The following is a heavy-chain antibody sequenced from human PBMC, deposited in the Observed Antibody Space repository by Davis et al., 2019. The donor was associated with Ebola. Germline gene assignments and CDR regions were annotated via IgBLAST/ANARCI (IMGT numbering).Heavy chain of an antibody. CDR3: ATRRRDGYNRLDY. D-gene: IGHD5-24*01. V-gene: IGHV4-34*01. Sequence: PSETLSLTCAVSGYSISSGYYWSWIRQPPGKGLEWIGEINHSGSTNYNPSLKSRVTISVDTSKNQFSLKLSSVTAADTAVYYCATRRRDGYNRLDYWGQGTLVTVSS. CDR1: GYSISSGYY. CDR2: INHSGST. J-gene: IGHJ4*02.